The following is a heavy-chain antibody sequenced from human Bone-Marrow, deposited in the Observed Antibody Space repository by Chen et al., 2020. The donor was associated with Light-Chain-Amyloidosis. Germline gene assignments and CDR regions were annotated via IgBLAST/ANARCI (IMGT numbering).Heavy chain of an antibody. CDR2: INWNGGRT. V-gene: IGHV3-20*04. CDR1: GFTFDDYG. CDR3: AREAGVGITYYFDL. D-gene: IGHD3-3*01. J-gene: IGHJ2*01. Sequence: EVQLVESGGRVVRPGGSLRLSCAASGFTFDDYGMSWVRQAPGKGLEWVFGINWNGGRTGYADFVKGRFTISRDNAKNSLDLQMNTLSPEDTALYYCAREAGVGITYYFDLWGPGTLVTVSS.